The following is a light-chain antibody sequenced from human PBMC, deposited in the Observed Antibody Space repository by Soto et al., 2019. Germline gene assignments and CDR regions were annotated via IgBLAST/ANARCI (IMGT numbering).Light chain of an antibody. CDR3: QHNYSSPYT. V-gene: IGKV1-39*01. J-gene: IGKJ2*01. CDR2: APS. CDR1: QSISSY. Sequence: DFQMTQSPSSLSASVGDRVTITCRASQSISSYLNWYQQKPGKAPKLMIYAPSSLQSGVPSRFGGSGSATYFTLTISSLQPEDVATYYCQHNYSSPYTFGQGTELEIK.